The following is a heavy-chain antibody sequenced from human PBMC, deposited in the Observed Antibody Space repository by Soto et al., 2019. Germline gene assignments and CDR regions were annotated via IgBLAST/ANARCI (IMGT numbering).Heavy chain of an antibody. V-gene: IGHV3-21*01. CDR2: ISSSSSYI. CDR1: GFTFSSYI. D-gene: IGHD6-13*01. CDR3: ARDAESGIAARFGAFDY. Sequence: VVSLIVSCAASGFTFSSYIMNWIRQAPGKGLEWVSSISSSSSYIYYADSVKGRFTISRDDAKNSLYLQMNSLRAEDTAVYYCARDAESGIAARFGAFDYWGQGTLVTVS. J-gene: IGHJ4*02.